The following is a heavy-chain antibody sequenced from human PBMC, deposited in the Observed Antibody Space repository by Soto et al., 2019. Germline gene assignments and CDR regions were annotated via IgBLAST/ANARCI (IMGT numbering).Heavy chain of an antibody. V-gene: IGHV3-20*01. J-gene: IGHJ6*02. CDR2: INWNGGST. Sequence: GGSLRLSCAASGFTFDDYGMSWVRQAPGKGLEWVSGINWNGGSTGYADSVKGRFTISRDNAKNSLYLQMNSLRAEDTALYHCARVNNKGGDSGSYYYYYYYGMDVWGQGTTVTVSS. D-gene: IGHD3-10*01. CDR3: ARVNNKGGDSGSYYYYYYYGMDV. CDR1: GFTFDDYG.